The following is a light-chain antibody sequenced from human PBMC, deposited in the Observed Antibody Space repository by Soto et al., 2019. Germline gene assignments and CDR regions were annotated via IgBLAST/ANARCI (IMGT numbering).Light chain of an antibody. Sequence: QSALPQPASLSGPPAQSIPISCTGTSSDVGSYNLVSWYQQHPGKAPKLMIYEVSKRPSGVSNRFSGSKSGNTASLAISGLQAEDEADYYCCSYAGSSTPYVFGTGTKVTVL. CDR2: EVS. CDR1: SSDVGSYNL. CDR3: CSYAGSSTPYV. V-gene: IGLV2-23*02. J-gene: IGLJ1*01.